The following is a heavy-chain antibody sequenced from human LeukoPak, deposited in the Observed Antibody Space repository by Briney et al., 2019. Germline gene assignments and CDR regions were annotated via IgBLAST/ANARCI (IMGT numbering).Heavy chain of an antibody. CDR1: GFTFSSYD. CDR2: IGTAGDT. D-gene: IGHD3-3*02. J-gene: IGHJ4*02. CDR3: ARGWDRISGGPVPFDY. V-gene: IGHV3-13*01. Sequence: GGSLRLSCAASGFTFSSYDMHWVRQATGKGLEWVSAIGTAGDTYYPGSVKGRFTISRENAKNSLYLQMNSLRAGDTAVYYCARGWDRISGGPVPFDYWGQGTLVTVSS.